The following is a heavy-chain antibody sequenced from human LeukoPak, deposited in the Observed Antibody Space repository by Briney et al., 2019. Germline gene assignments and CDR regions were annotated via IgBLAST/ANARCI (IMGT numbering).Heavy chain of an antibody. D-gene: IGHD3-9*01. CDR2: IVGSGSNT. CDR3: AMWGDYDILTGYYDSDY. V-gene: IGHV3-23*01. Sequence: PGGSLRLSCAASGFTFSSYAMSWVRQAPGKGLEWVSAIVGSGSNTYYADSVKGRFTISRDNPKNTLYLQMNSLRADDTAVYYCAMWGDYDILTGYYDSDYWGQGTLVTVSS. J-gene: IGHJ4*02. CDR1: GFTFSSYA.